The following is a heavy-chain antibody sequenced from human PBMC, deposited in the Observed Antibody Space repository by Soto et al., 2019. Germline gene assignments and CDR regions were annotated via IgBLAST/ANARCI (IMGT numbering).Heavy chain of an antibody. Sequence: EVQLLESGGGLVQPGGSLRLSCAASGFTFSSYAMSWVRQAPGKGLEWVSAISGSGGSTYYADSVKGRFTISRDNSKNTLYLQMNRLRAEDTAVYYCAKLRSEGSSWYHHYGMDVWGQGTTVTVSS. CDR2: ISGSGGST. J-gene: IGHJ6*02. D-gene: IGHD6-13*01. CDR1: GFTFSSYA. V-gene: IGHV3-23*01. CDR3: AKLRSEGSSWYHHYGMDV.